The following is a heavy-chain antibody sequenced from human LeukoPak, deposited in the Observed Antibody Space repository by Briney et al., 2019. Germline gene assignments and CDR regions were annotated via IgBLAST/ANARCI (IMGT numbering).Heavy chain of an antibody. CDR2: ISYDGSNK. CDR3: ASWDGLLNYFDY. D-gene: IGHD1-26*01. Sequence: TGGSLRLSCAASGFTFSSYAMHWVRQAPGKGLEWVAVISYDGSNKYYADSVKGRFTISRDNSENTLYLQMNSLRAEDTAVYYCASWDGLLNYFDYWGQGTLVTVSS. CDR1: GFTFSSYA. J-gene: IGHJ4*02. V-gene: IGHV3-30-3*01.